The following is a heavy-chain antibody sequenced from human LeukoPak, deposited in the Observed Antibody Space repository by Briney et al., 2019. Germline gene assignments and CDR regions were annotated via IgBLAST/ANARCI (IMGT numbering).Heavy chain of an antibody. Sequence: SETLSLTCAVSGGSISSGGYSWSWIRQPPGKGLEWIGYIYHSGSTYYNPSLKSRVTISVDRSKNRFSLKLSSVTAADTAVYYCAGTSYYYYYGMDVWGQGTTVTVSS. V-gene: IGHV4-30-2*01. J-gene: IGHJ6*02. CDR3: AGTSYYYYYGMDV. CDR1: GGSISSGGYS. CDR2: IYHSGST.